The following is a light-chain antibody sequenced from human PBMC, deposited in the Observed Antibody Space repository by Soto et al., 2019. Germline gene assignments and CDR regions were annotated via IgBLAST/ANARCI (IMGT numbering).Light chain of an antibody. CDR2: DAS. V-gene: IGKV3-11*01. J-gene: IGKJ5*01. CDR3: QQRKTWPPIT. CDR1: QNVEGY. Sequence: EIELTQSPATLSLSPGERATLSCRASQNVEGYLAWYQQKPGQAPRLLIYDASNRAPGIPARFSGSESGTDFTLTISSLEPEDFAVYYCQQRKTWPPITFGQGTRLEIK.